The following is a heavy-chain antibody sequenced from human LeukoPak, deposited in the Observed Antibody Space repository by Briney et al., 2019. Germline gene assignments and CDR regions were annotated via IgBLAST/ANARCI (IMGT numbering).Heavy chain of an antibody. CDR3: ARGYYDILTGYYSYYFDF. CDR1: GYTFTGYY. J-gene: IGHJ4*02. Sequence: ASVKVSCKASGYTFTGYYMHWVRQAPGQGLEWMGWINPNSGGTNYAQKFQGGVTMTRDTSISTAYMELSRLRSDDTAVYYCARGYYDILTGYYSYYFDFWGQGTLVTVSS. V-gene: IGHV1-2*02. D-gene: IGHD3-9*01. CDR2: INPNSGGT.